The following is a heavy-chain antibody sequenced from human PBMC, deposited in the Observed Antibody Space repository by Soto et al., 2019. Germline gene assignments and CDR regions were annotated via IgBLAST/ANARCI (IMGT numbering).Heavy chain of an antibody. Sequence: EVQLVESGGGLVQPGGSLKLSCAVSGFTFSGSAMHWVRQASGKGLEWVGRIRSKSNSYATAYAASVKGRFTISRDASKNTAYLQMNSLKTEETAVYYCTRGYGDYVRDYWGQGTLVTVSS. CDR2: IRSKSNSYAT. CDR3: TRGYGDYVRDY. CDR1: GFTFSGSA. J-gene: IGHJ4*02. V-gene: IGHV3-73*01. D-gene: IGHD4-17*01.